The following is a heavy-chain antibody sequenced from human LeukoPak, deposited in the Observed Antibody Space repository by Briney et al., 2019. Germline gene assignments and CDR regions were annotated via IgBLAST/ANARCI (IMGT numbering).Heavy chain of an antibody. Sequence: SETLSLTCTVSGGSISSSSYYWGWIRQPPGKGLEWIGSIYYSGSTYYNPSLKSRVTISVDTSKNQFSLKLSSVTAADTAVYYCARLAVPNYYYGMDVWGQGTTVTVSS. CDR1: GGSISSSSYY. J-gene: IGHJ6*02. V-gene: IGHV4-39*01. CDR3: ARLAVPNYYYGMDV. CDR2: IYYSGST. D-gene: IGHD6-19*01.